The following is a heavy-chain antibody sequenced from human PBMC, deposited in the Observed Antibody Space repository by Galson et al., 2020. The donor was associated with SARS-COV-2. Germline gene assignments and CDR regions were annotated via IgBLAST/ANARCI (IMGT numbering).Heavy chain of an antibody. CDR2: IFSDGDHK. D-gene: IGHD3-10*01. Sequence: GGSLRLSCTASGFTFSRYAMHWVRQAPGKGLEWVAVIFSDGDHKYYADSVKGRFIISRDNFNNTLYLQLNSLRVEDTALYYCARLASGVVVLVPDWGQGTLVTVSS. CDR1: GFTFSRYA. V-gene: IGHV3-30-3*01. CDR3: ARLASGVVVLVPD. J-gene: IGHJ1*01.